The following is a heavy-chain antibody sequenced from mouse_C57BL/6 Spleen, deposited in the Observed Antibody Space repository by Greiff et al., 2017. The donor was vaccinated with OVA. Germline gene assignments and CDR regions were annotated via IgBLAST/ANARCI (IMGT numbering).Heavy chain of an antibody. Sequence: QVQLQQPGAELVKPGASVKSSCKASGYTFTSYWMHWVKQRPGQGLEWIGMIHPNSGSTNYNEKFKSKATLTVDKSSSTAYMQLSSLTSEDSAVYYCARPSTVVDYFDYWGQGTTLTVSS. CDR2: IHPNSGST. CDR3: ARPSTVVDYFDY. D-gene: IGHD1-1*01. J-gene: IGHJ2*01. V-gene: IGHV1-64*01. CDR1: GYTFTSYW.